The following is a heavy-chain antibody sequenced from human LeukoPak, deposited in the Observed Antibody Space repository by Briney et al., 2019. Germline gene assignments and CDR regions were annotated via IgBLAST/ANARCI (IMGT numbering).Heavy chain of an antibody. CDR1: GFTFSSYS. CDR3: ARDGYDSSGYYINRDSDY. Sequence: GGSLRLSCAASGFTFSSYSMNWVRQAPGKGLEWVSYISSSSSTIYYADSVKGRFTISRDNAKNSLYLQMNSLRAEDTAVYYCARDGYDSSGYYINRDSDYWGQGTLVTVSS. J-gene: IGHJ4*02. D-gene: IGHD3-22*01. V-gene: IGHV3-48*04. CDR2: ISSSSSTI.